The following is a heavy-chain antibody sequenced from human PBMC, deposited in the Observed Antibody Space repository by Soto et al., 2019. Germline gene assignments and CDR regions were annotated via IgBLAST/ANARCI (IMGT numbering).Heavy chain of an antibody. V-gene: IGHV1-18*04. CDR3: TRGHGDFAGDFDY. CDR2: ISASNGNR. J-gene: IGHJ4*02. D-gene: IGHD4-17*01. CDR1: GYPFNKYS. Sequence: QGQLVQSGAEVKWPGASVKVSCKASGYPFNKYSISWVRQAPGQGLEWMGWISASNGNRNYAQKFQGRVTVGTDTSTSTAYMELRNLRSDDTAVYYCTRGHGDFAGDFDYWGQGTLVTVSS.